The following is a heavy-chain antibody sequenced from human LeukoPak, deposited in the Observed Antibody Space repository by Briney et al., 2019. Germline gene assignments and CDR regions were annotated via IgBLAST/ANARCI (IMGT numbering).Heavy chain of an antibody. D-gene: IGHD2-2*01. V-gene: IGHV3-11*06. J-gene: IGHJ4*02. CDR2: ISSSSTST. CDR3: ARVRGDCSSTSCFDMYFDY. Sequence: GGSLRLSCAASGFTFSDYYMSWIRQAPGKGLEWVSYISSSSTSTDYADSVKGRFTISRDNAKNSLYLQMNSLRAEDTAVYYCARVRGDCSSTSCFDMYFDYWGQGTLVTVSS. CDR1: GFTFSDYY.